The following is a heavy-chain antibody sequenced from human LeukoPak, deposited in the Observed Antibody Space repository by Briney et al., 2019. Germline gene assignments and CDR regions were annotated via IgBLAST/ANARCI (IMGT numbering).Heavy chain of an antibody. D-gene: IGHD6-13*01. Sequence: GGSLRLSCAASGFTFNKYALHWVRQAPGKGLEYVSAISTNGDSTYYAKPVNGRFTISRDNSKNTLYLQMGSLRAEDTAVYYCAKLGSSWYDSYFDYWGQGTLVTVSS. CDR2: ISTNGDST. CDR3: AKLGSSWYDSYFDY. V-gene: IGHV3-64*01. CDR1: GFTFNKYA. J-gene: IGHJ4*02.